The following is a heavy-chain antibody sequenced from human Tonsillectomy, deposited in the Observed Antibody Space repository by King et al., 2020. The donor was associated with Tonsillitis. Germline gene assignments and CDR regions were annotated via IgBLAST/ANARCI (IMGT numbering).Heavy chain of an antibody. J-gene: IGHJ6*02. CDR3: AKDRTVLPESGMDV. CDR2: IIWNIGSM. Sequence: VQLVESGGGLVHPGRSLRLSCAASGFTFDDYGMHWVRQAPGKGLELVSGIIWNIGSMGFADSVKGRFTISRDNAKNFLYLQMNSLRAEDTALYYCAKDRTVLPESGMDVWGQGTTVTVSS. CDR1: GFTFDDYG. V-gene: IGHV3-9*01. D-gene: IGHD2-2*01.